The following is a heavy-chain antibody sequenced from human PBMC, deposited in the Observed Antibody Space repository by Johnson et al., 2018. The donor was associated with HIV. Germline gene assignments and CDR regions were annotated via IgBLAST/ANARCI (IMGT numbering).Heavy chain of an antibody. D-gene: IGHD6-6*01. Sequence: VQLVESGGGLVQPGGSLRLSCAASGFIFSGYWMNWVRQAPGKGLEWVAGIKYDGSGKFCVDSVKGRFTISRDNAKDSLFLQMNSLRAEDTAVYYCASLSSSGAFDIWGQGTMVTVSS. V-gene: IGHV3-7*01. CDR3: ASLSSSGAFDI. J-gene: IGHJ3*02. CDR2: IKYDGSGK. CDR1: GFIFSGYW.